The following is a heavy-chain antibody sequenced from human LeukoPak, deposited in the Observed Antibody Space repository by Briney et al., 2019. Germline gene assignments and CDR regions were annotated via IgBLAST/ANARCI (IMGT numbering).Heavy chain of an antibody. V-gene: IGHV1-2*02. J-gene: IGHJ1*01. Sequence: GASVRVSCKASGYTFSGYYMHWVRQAPGQGLEWMGWINPNSGATDYAQKFQGRVIMTRDTSISTAYMELSRLRSDDTAVYYCAKDNGEGYSSYHHWGQGTLVTVSS. CDR1: GYTFSGYY. CDR3: AKDNGEGYSSYHH. CDR2: INPNSGAT. D-gene: IGHD2-15*01.